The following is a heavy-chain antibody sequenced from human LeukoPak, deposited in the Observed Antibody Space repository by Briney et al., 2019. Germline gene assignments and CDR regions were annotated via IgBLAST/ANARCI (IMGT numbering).Heavy chain of an antibody. J-gene: IGHJ4*02. D-gene: IGHD3-22*01. V-gene: IGHV3-23*01. CDR3: ASLDYFDSSDYGDY. CDR2: ISGSGGST. CDR1: GFTFNNYA. Sequence: PGGSLRLSCAASGFTFNNYAMSWVRQAPGKGLEWVSAISGSGGSTYYVDSVKGRFTISRDNSKNTLYLQMNSLRDEDTALCYCASLDYFDSSDYGDYWGQGTLVTVSS.